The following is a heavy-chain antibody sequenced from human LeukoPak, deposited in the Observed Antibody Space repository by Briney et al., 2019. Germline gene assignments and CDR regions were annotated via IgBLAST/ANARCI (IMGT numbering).Heavy chain of an antibody. J-gene: IGHJ4*02. Sequence: ASVKVSCKASGYTFSSYDINWVRQATGQGLEWMGWMNPNSGNTGYVQKFQGRVIMTRDTSISTAYMELSSLTSEDTAVYYCARVSWPPGSSWYYFDYWGQGTLVTVSS. CDR1: GYTFSSYD. CDR2: MNPNSGNT. V-gene: IGHV1-8*01. CDR3: ARVSWPPGSSWYYFDY. D-gene: IGHD3-10*01.